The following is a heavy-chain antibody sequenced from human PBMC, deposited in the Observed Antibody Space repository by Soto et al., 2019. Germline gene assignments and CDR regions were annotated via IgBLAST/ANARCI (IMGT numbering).Heavy chain of an antibody. Sequence: SVKVSCKASGDTLSHYGVSWVRQVPGKGLEWMGGTTAILGTRDYAQKFQGRMTITSDGSTTTSYMELNSLTSDDTAVYYCAAGDSSDTGDHWGQGTLVTVSS. D-gene: IGHD5-18*01. CDR2: TTAILGTR. V-gene: IGHV1-69*13. J-gene: IGHJ4*02. CDR3: AAGDSSDTGDH. CDR1: GDTLSHYG.